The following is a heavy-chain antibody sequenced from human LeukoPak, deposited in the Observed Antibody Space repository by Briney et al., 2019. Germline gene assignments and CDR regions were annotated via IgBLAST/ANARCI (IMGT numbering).Heavy chain of an antibody. Sequence: GGSLRLSCAASGFIFNRYAMTWVRQAPGKGLECVSGISGSGGATHYADSVKGRFTISRDNSKNTLSLRMDSLTVEDTAVYYCLKDPNTYCSGNTCSSTDYWGQGTLVTVSS. CDR3: LKDPNTYCSGNTCSSTDY. CDR1: GFIFNRYA. V-gene: IGHV3-23*01. J-gene: IGHJ4*02. CDR2: ISGSGGAT. D-gene: IGHD2-15*01.